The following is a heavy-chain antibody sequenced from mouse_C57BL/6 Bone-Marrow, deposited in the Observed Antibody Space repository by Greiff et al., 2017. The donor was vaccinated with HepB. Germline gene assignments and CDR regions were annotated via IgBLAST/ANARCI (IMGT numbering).Heavy chain of an antibody. Sequence: VQLQQSGPELVKPGASVKISCKASGYSFTGYYMNWVKQSPEKSLEWIGEINPSTGGTTYNQKFKAKATLTVDKSSSTAYMQLKSLTSEDSAVYYCARVGKRWYFDVWGTGTTVTVSS. J-gene: IGHJ1*03. V-gene: IGHV1-42*01. CDR3: ARVGKRWYFDV. CDR2: INPSTGGT. CDR1: GYSFTGYY.